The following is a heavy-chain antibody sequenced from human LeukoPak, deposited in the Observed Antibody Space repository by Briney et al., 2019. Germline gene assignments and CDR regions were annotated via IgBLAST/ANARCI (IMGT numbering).Heavy chain of an antibody. CDR2: TRHDGSNK. D-gene: IGHD3-10*01. CDR1: GFIFSSYG. J-gene: IGHJ4*02. CDR3: ARVSVRGVIITFFDY. V-gene: IGHV3-30*02. Sequence: GGSLRLSCAASGFIFSSYGMHWVRQAPGKGLEWVAFTRHDGSNKYYADSVKGRFTISRDNSKNTLYLQMNSLRAEDTAVYYCARVSVRGVIITFFDYWGQGTLVTVSS.